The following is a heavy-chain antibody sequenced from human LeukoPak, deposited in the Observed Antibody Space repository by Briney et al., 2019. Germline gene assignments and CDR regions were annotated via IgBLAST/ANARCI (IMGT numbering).Heavy chain of an antibody. CDR1: GFTFSSYS. Sequence: GGSLRLSCAASGFTFSSYSMNWVRQASGKGLEWVSSISSSSSYIYYADSVKGRFTISRDNAKNSLYLQMNSLRAEDTAVYYCARGLYDCSSTSCYFGFDPWGQGTLVTVSS. D-gene: IGHD2-2*01. V-gene: IGHV3-21*01. CDR2: ISSSSSYI. J-gene: IGHJ5*02. CDR3: ARGLYDCSSTSCYFGFDP.